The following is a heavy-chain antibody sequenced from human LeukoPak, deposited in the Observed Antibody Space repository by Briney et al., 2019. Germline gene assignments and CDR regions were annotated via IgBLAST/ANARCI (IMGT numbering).Heavy chain of an antibody. CDR3: ARVGISYGFDY. CDR1: GFTFSSYG. CDR2: INHSGST. D-gene: IGHD5-18*01. J-gene: IGHJ4*02. Sequence: PGGSLRLSCAASGFTFSSYGMSWVRQAPGKGLEWIGEINHSGSTNYNPSLKSRVTISVDTSKNQFSLKLSSVTAADTAVYYCARVGISYGFDYWGQGTLVTVSS. V-gene: IGHV4-34*01.